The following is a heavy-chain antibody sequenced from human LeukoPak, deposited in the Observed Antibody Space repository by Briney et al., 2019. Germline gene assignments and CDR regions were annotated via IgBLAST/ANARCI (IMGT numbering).Heavy chain of an antibody. CDR1: GNDFSDFY. CDR2: INPYSRAT. J-gene: IGHJ5*02. D-gene: IGHD5/OR15-5a*01. V-gene: IGHV1-2*02. CDR3: VTTSVTHTRDP. Sequence: GASVKVSCKASGNDFSDFYFNWVRQAPGRGLEWVGWINPYSRATHYAQRFLGRVTMEASITTAYMELNSLTSDDTAIYYCVTTSVTHTRDPWGQGTLVTVSS.